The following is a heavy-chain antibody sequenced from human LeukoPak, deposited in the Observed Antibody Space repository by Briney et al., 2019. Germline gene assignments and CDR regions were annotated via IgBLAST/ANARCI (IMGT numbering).Heavy chain of an antibody. Sequence: ASVKVSCKASGYTFTSYYMHWVRQAPGQGLEWMGIINPSGGSTSYAQKFQGRVTMTRDTSTSTVYMELSSLRSEDTPVYYCARDIVGMPYDFWGGYGGYWGQGTLVTVSS. CDR3: ARDIVGMPYDFWGGYGGY. CDR1: GYTFTSYY. V-gene: IGHV1-46*01. D-gene: IGHD3-3*01. J-gene: IGHJ4*02. CDR2: INPSGGST.